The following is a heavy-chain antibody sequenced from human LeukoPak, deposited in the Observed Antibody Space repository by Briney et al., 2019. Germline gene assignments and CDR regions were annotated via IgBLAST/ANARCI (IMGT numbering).Heavy chain of an antibody. V-gene: IGHV1-46*01. CDR2: INPSGGPA. Sequence: GSSVQVSSKASGYTFTRYYIHCVRQAPGQGLEWMGIINPSGGPANYAQKNQGRVTMTRDTSTSTVYMELNSLKSEDTAVYYCARGPPTTMTNRYFGLFDPWGQGTSVTVSS. J-gene: IGHJ5*02. CDR3: ARGPPTTMTNRYFGLFDP. CDR1: GYTFTRYY. D-gene: IGHD4-17*01.